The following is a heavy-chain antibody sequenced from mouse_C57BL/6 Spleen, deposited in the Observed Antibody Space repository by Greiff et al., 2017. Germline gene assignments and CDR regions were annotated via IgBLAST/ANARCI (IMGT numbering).Heavy chain of an antibody. CDR3: AREGGIYYDYGYYAMDY. CDR2: ISDGGSYT. J-gene: IGHJ4*01. Sequence: EVKLVESGGGLVKPGGSLKLSCAASGFTFSSYAMSWVRQTPEKRLEWVATISDGGSYTYYPDNVKGRFTISRDNAKNNLYLQMSHLKSEDTAMYYCAREGGIYYDYGYYAMDYWGQGTSVTVSS. V-gene: IGHV5-4*01. CDR1: GFTFSSYA. D-gene: IGHD2-4*01.